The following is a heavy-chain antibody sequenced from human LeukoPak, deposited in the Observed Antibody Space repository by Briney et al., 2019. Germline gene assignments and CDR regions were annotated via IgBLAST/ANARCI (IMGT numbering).Heavy chain of an antibody. CDR1: GFTFSSFW. D-gene: IGHD6-19*01. V-gene: IGHV3-7*01. J-gene: IGHJ4*02. CDR3: ARDSSGPDY. Sequence: GGSLRLSCAASGFTFSSFWMSWVRQAPGKGLEWVANIKQDGSEKNYVDSVKGRFTISRDNAKNSLFLQMNSLRAEDTAVCFCARDSSGPDYWGQGTLVTVSS. CDR2: IKQDGSEK.